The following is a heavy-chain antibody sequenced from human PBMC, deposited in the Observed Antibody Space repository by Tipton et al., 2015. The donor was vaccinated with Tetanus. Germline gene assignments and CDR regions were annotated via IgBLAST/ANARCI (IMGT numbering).Heavy chain of an antibody. D-gene: IGHD3-10*01. CDR3: ARHGWATSYSWFDP. V-gene: IGHV3-23*01. CDR1: GFTFSTYA. J-gene: IGHJ5*02. CDR2: ISGSGAAT. Sequence: SLRLSCAASGFTFSTYAMSWVRQAPGKGLEWVSVISGSGAATYYADSVKGRFTISRDNSKNTLSLQMNSLRPDDTGVYFCARHGWATSYSWFDPWGQGTQVTVSS.